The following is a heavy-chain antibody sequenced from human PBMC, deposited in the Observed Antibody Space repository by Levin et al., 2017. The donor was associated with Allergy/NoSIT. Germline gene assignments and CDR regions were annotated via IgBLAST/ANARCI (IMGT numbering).Heavy chain of an antibody. V-gene: IGHV3-30*03. D-gene: IGHD5-24*01. CDR3: ARDAVRDKDDF. J-gene: IGHJ5*01. CDR2: ITYDESNK. Sequence: GESLKISCAASGFAFSTYGMHWVRQAPGKGLEWVAVITYDESNKFYADSVKGRFSISRDISKNTVYLHMNSLRPEDSAVYYCARDAVRDKDDFWGHGTLVTVSS. CDR1: GFAFSTYG.